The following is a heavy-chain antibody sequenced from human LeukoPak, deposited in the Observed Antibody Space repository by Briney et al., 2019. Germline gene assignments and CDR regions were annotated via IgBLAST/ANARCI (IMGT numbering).Heavy chain of an antibody. V-gene: IGHV4-34*01. CDR3: ARHKQLRYFDWFPRTNPKKGGYYFDY. Sequence: SETLSLTCAVYGGSFSGYYWSWIRQPPGKGLEWIGEINHSGSTNYNPSLKSRVTISVDTSKNQFSLKLSSVTAADTAVYYCARHKQLRYFDWFPRTNPKKGGYYFDYWGQGTLVTVSS. CDR2: INHSGST. D-gene: IGHD3-9*01. CDR1: GGSFSGYY. J-gene: IGHJ4*02.